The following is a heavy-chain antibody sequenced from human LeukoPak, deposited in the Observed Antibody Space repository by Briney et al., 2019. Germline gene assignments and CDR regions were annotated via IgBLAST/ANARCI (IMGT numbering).Heavy chain of an antibody. J-gene: IGHJ5*02. D-gene: IGHD4-11*01. CDR1: GFTFSSYA. CDR3: AREDNDYINWFDP. CDR2: ISYDGSNK. Sequence: PGRSLRLSCAASGFTFSSYAMHWVRQAPGKGLEWVAVISYDGSNKYYADSVKGRFTISRGNSKNTLYLQMNSLRAEDTAVYYCAREDNDYINWFDPWGQGTLVTVSS. V-gene: IGHV3-30-3*01.